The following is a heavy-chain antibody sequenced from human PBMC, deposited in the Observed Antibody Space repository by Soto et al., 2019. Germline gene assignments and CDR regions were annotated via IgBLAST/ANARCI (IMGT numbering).Heavy chain of an antibody. J-gene: IGHJ4*02. D-gene: IGHD3-22*01. CDR2: IYYSGTT. CDR3: ASQHYYDSSGYYVGY. CDR1: SASISSSSYT. V-gene: IGHV4-39*01. Sequence: SDTLSLTCTVSSASISSSSYTWCWIRQPPGKGLEWIGSIYYSGTTYYNPSLNSRVTVSVDTSKNQFSLKLSSVTAADTAVYYCASQHYYDSSGYYVGYRGQGTLVTVS.